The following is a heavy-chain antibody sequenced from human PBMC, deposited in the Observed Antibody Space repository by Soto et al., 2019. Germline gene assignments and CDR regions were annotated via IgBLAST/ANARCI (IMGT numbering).Heavy chain of an antibody. CDR2: IIPIFGTA. V-gene: IGHV1-69*01. J-gene: IGHJ6*02. D-gene: IGHD1-26*01. Sequence: QVQLVQSGAEVKKPGSSGKVSCKASGGTFSSYAISWVRQAPGQGLEWMGGIIPIFGTANYAQKFQGRVTITADESTSTAYMELSSLRSEDTAVYYCARVQGGARGYYYYGTDVWGQGTTVTVSS. CDR1: GGTFSSYA. CDR3: ARVQGGARGYYYYGTDV.